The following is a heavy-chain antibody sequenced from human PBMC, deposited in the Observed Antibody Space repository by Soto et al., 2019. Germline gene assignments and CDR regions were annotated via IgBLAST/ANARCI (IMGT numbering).Heavy chain of an antibody. Sequence: GESLKISCKGSGYSFTSYWISWVRQMPGKGLEWMGRIDPSDSYTNYSPSFQGHVTISADKSISTAYLQWSSLKASDTAMYYCARDGGVSSSFNYYGMDVWGQGTTVTVYS. CDR1: GYSFTSYW. D-gene: IGHD6-6*01. V-gene: IGHV5-10-1*01. CDR3: ARDGGVSSSFNYYGMDV. J-gene: IGHJ6*02. CDR2: IDPSDSYT.